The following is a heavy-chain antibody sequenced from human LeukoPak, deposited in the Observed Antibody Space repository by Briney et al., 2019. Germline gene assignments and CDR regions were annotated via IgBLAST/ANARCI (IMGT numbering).Heavy chain of an antibody. CDR1: GFTVSSNY. Sequence: GGSLRLSCAASGFTVSSNYMSWVRQAPGKGLEWVSVIYSSGSTYYADSVKGRFTISRDNSKNTLYLQMNSLRAEDTAVYYCARRESSGRYYINWGQGTLVTVSS. D-gene: IGHD1-26*01. V-gene: IGHV3-53*01. J-gene: IGHJ4*02. CDR2: IYSSGST. CDR3: ARRESSGRYYIN.